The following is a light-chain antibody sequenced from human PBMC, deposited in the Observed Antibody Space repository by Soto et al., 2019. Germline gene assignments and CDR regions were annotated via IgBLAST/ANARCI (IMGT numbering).Light chain of an antibody. CDR1: QSIGNY. V-gene: IGKV3-11*01. CDR3: QPLRHLPFT. J-gene: IGKJ3*01. CDR2: ATS. Sequence: EVVLTQSPATLSLSPGEGATLSGRASQSIGNYLACYQQKPGQAPRLLIYATSNRATCIPAIFSGSGSHTDFTLAISIPKPEDFAFYYSQPLRHLPFTFGPGTKMDIK.